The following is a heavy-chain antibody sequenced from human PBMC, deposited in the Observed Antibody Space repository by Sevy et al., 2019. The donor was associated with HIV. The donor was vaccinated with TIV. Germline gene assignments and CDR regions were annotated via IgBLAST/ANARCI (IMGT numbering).Heavy chain of an antibody. CDR2: IQYDGSNK. CDR3: AKNTAAVGTGGFDY. J-gene: IGHJ4*02. D-gene: IGHD6-13*01. CDR1: GFTFSYSG. Sequence: GGFLRLSCAASGFTFSYSGMHWVHQAPGKGLEWVTFIQYDGSNKYYADSVKGRFTISRDNSKNTLYLQMNSLRRDDTAVYYCAKNTAAVGTGGFDYWGQGTLVTVSS. V-gene: IGHV3-30*02.